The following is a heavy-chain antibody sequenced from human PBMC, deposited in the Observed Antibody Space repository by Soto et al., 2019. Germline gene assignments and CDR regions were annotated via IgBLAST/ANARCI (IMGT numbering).Heavy chain of an antibody. V-gene: IGHV3-21*01. CDR3: TRDQGGSYDSWFDP. D-gene: IGHD1-26*01. CDR1: TVSMYS. J-gene: IGHJ5*02. Sequence: EVQVVESGGVLVKPGGSLRLSCNFTVSMYSMNWVRQAPGKGLEWVASISSGSAFIKYADSVKGRFSISRDNAKNSVSLQMNSLRAEDTAMYYCTRDQGGSYDSWFDPWGRGTLVTVSS. CDR2: ISSGSAFI.